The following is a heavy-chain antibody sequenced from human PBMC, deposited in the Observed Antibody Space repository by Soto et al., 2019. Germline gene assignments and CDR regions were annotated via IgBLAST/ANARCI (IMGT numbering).Heavy chain of an antibody. Sequence: PGESLKISCKGSGYSFTSYWIGWVRQMPGKGLEWMGIIYPGDSDTRYSPSFQGQVTISADKSISTAYLQWSSLKASDTAMYYCARSVSPTNYYDSSGYPYWGQGTLVTVSS. CDR1: GYSFTSYW. J-gene: IGHJ4*02. CDR2: IYPGDSDT. V-gene: IGHV5-51*01. CDR3: ARSVSPTNYYDSSGYPY. D-gene: IGHD3-22*01.